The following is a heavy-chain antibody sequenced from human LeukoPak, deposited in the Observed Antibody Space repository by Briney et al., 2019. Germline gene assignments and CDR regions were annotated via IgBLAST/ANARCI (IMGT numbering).Heavy chain of an antibody. CDR1: GGSFSGYY. CDR3: ARARMRDYYDSSGYFLS. V-gene: IGHV4-34*01. Sequence: SETLSLTCAVYGGSFSGYYWSWIRQPPGKGLEWIGEINHSGSTYYNPSLKSRVTISVDTSKNQFSLKLSSVTAADTAVYYCARARMRDYYDSSGYFLSWGQGTLVTVSS. D-gene: IGHD3-22*01. CDR2: INHSGST. J-gene: IGHJ5*02.